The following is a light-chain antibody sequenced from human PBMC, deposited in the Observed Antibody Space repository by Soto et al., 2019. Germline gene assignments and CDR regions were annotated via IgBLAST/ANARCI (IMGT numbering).Light chain of an antibody. CDR3: QQYNNWPIT. CDR1: QSVNIL. CDR2: RAS. J-gene: IGKJ5*01. V-gene: IGKV3-15*01. Sequence: EVVLTQSPATLSVSPGEGATLSCRARQSVNILLAWYQHKPGQAPRLLIYRASTRATGVPARFSGSGSETEFVLTISTLQSEDFAVYYCQQYNNWPITFGQGTRLEIK.